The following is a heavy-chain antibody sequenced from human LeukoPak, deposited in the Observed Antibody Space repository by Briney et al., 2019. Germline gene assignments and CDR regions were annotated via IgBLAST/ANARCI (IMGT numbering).Heavy chain of an antibody. D-gene: IGHD3-22*01. V-gene: IGHV3-64*01. Sequence: GGSLRLSCAASGFTFSSYAMHWVRQAPGKGLEYVSAISSNGGSTYYANSVKGRFTISRDNSKNTLYLQMGSLRAEDMAVYYCAADSSGPPGEGDYWGQGTLVTVSS. CDR2: ISSNGGST. CDR1: GFTFSSYA. J-gene: IGHJ4*02. CDR3: AADSSGPPGEGDY.